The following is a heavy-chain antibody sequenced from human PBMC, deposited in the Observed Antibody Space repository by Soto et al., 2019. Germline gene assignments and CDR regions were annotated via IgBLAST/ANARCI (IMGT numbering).Heavy chain of an antibody. CDR2: MNQDGSGK. CDR3: ARDDGWGWIRFDY. D-gene: IGHD3-16*01. V-gene: IGHV3-7*01. CDR1: GFTFSSFW. J-gene: IGHJ4*02. Sequence: PGGSLRLSCAASGFTFSSFWMSWVRQAPGKGLEWVANMNQDGSGKFYVDSVKGRFTISRDNAKTSVYLQMNSLRAEDTAVYYCARDDGWGWIRFDYRGQGTLVTVSS.